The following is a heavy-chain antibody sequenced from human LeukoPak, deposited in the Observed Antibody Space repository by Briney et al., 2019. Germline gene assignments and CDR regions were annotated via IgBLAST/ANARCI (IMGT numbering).Heavy chain of an antibody. D-gene: IGHD3-3*01. J-gene: IGHJ3*02. CDR3: ARGHGIWSGSRLANAFDI. CDR2: IGAAGDT. CDR1: GITLSRYD. V-gene: IGHV3-13*04. Sequence: GGSLRLSCAASGITLSRYDMHWVRQTTGEGLEWISAIGAAGDTYYSDSVKGRFTISTENARNSLYLQMNSLRAGDTTVYFCARGHGIWSGSRLANAFDIWGQGTMVTVSS.